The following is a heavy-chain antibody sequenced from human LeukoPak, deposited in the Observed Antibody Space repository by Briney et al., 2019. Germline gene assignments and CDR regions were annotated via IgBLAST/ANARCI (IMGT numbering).Heavy chain of an antibody. CDR3: ARFTYTTRPSDV. V-gene: IGHV4-4*09. CDR1: GGSISGYY. D-gene: IGHD3-16*01. CDR2: IYSSRST. J-gene: IGHJ6*04. Sequence: SETLSLTCSVSGGSISGYYWSWIRQPPGQTLEWIGYIYSSRSTNYNPSLRSRVTMSVDTSMNQFSLRLSSVTAADTAVYYCARFTYTTRPSDVWGKGTTVTVSS.